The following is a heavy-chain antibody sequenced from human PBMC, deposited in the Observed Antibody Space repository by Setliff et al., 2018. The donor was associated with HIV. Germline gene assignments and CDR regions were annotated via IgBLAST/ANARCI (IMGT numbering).Heavy chain of an antibody. CDR1: GFTFSSYC. D-gene: IGHD5-18*01. V-gene: IGHV3-74*01. J-gene: IGHJ4*02. CDR3: AKGPKRGNNYGLIDF. Sequence: GGSLRLSCAASGFTFSSYCMHWVRQVPGKGLFWVSRIIIDERSASYADSVKGRFTISRDNAKSTLYLQMSSRRVEDTAVYYCAKGPKRGNNYGLIDFWGQGTLVTVSS. CDR2: IIIDERSA.